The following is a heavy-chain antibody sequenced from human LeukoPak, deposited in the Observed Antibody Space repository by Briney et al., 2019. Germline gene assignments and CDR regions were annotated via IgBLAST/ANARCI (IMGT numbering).Heavy chain of an antibody. CDR3: AKDITMVRGASFDY. CDR1: GFTFSSYG. D-gene: IGHD3-10*01. Sequence: PGGSLRLSCAASGFTFSSYGMHWVRQAPGKGLEGVAVISYDGSNKYYADSVKGRFTISRDNSKNTLYLQMNSLRAEDTAVYYCAKDITMVRGASFDYWGQGTLVTVSS. V-gene: IGHV3-30*18. CDR2: ISYDGSNK. J-gene: IGHJ4*02.